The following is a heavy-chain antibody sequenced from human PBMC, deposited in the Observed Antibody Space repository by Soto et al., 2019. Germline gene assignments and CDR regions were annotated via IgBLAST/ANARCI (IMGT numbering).Heavy chain of an antibody. J-gene: IGHJ4*02. Sequence: EVQLVESGGGLVQPGGSLRLSCAVSGFTVSSTYMSWVRQAPRQGLEWVSLIYTGGDTYYPDSVKDRFTISRDNSMNTVFLQMNSLRAEDTAVYYCASCALPDGHMYGYLDSWGQGTLVTVSS. CDR3: ASCALPDGHMYGYLDS. D-gene: IGHD5-18*01. V-gene: IGHV3-66*01. CDR1: GFTVSSTY. CDR2: IYTGGDT.